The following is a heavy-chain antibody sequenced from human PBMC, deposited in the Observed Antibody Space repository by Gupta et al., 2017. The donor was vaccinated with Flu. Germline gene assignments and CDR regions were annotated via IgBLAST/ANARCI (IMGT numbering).Heavy chain of an antibody. Sequence: EVHLLESGGGLVQPGGSLRLSCAASGFTVTNYAISWVRQTAEEGLEWVAGIGGGGGGSSYADSVRGRFTVSRDNSKNTLYLQLSSLRAEDTGIYYCAKDLWSVSSPTQTYFYYYGVDVWGQGTTVTVSS. V-gene: IGHV3-23*01. CDR1: GFTVTNYA. CDR3: AKDLWSVSSPTQTYFYYYGVDV. D-gene: IGHD3-3*01. J-gene: IGHJ6*02. CDR2: IGGGGGGS.